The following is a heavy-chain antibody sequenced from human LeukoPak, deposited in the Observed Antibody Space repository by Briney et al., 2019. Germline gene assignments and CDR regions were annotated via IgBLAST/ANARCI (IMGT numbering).Heavy chain of an antibody. D-gene: IGHD5-18*01. Sequence: PSETLSLTCAVYGGSFSGYYWSWIRQPPGKGLEWIGEINHSGSTNYNPSLKSRVTISVDTSKNQFSLKLSSVTAADTAVYYCARRQRGYTYGYGSGAFDIWGQGTVVTVSS. CDR2: INHSGST. CDR1: GGSFSGYY. CDR3: ARRQRGYTYGYGSGAFDI. J-gene: IGHJ3*02. V-gene: IGHV4-34*01.